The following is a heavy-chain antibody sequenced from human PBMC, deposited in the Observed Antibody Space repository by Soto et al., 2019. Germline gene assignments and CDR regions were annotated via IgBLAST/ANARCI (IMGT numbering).Heavy chain of an antibody. V-gene: IGHV1-2*02. CDR3: ARDPASYGDYVSWFDP. J-gene: IGHJ5*02. CDR2: INPNSGGT. D-gene: IGHD4-17*01. Sequence: ASVKVSCKASGYTFTGYYMHWVRQAPGQGLEWMGWINPNSGGTNYAQKFQGRVTMTRDTSISTAYMELRSLRSDDTAVYYCARDPASYGDYVSWFDPWGQGTLVTVSS. CDR1: GYTFTGYY.